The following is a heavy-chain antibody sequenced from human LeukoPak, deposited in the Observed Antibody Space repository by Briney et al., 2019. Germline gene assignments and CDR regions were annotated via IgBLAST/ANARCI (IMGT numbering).Heavy chain of an antibody. CDR1: GGSISSGGYS. CDR2: IYHSGST. CDR3: ASSGPTEGVGLDH. V-gene: IGHV4-30-2*01. J-gene: IGHJ4*02. D-gene: IGHD1-7*01. Sequence: SQTLSLTCAVSGGSISSGGYSWSWIRQPPGKGLEWIGYIYHSGSTYYNPSLKSRVTISVDRSKHQFPLKLSSVTAADTAVYYCASSGPTEGVGLDHWGKGTLVTVSS.